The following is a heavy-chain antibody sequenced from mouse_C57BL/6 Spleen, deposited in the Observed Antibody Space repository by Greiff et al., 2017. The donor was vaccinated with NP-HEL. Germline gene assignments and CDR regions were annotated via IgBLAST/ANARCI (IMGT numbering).Heavy chain of an antibody. CDR2: ISYDGSN. J-gene: IGHJ1*03. V-gene: IGHV3-6*01. CDR3: ARDGYGLGYFDV. D-gene: IGHD2-2*01. CDR1: GYSITSGYY. Sequence: ESGPGLVKPSQSLSLTCSVTGYSITSGYYWNWIRQFPGNKLEWMGYISYDGSNNYNPSLKNRISITRDTSKNQFFLKLNSVTTEDTATYYCARDGYGLGYFDVWGTGTTVTVSS.